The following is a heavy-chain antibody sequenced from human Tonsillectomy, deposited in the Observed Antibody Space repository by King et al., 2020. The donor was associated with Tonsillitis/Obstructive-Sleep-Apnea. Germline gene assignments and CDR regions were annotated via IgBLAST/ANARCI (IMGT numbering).Heavy chain of an antibody. D-gene: IGHD3-3*01. J-gene: IGHJ4*02. CDR2: ISYSGNT. Sequence: QLQESGPGLVKPSETLSLTCTVSGDSINSYYWSWIRQPPGKGLEWIGYISYSGNTNYNPSLKSRVTISLDTSKNQFSLKLRSVTAADTAVYYCAGSKGSGSYFDYWGQGTLVTVSS. CDR1: GDSINSYY. V-gene: IGHV4-59*01. CDR3: AGSKGSGSYFDY.